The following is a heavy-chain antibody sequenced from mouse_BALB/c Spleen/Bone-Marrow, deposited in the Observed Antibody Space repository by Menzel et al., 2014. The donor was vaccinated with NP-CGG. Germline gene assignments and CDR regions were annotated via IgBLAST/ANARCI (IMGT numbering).Heavy chain of an antibody. J-gene: IGHJ4*01. V-gene: IGHV1-69*02. CDR2: IYPSDSYT. CDR1: GYTFTSYW. CDR3: TRYGNSHYYAMDY. Sequence: QVQLQQSGAELVRPGASVKLSCRASGYTFTSYWINWVKQRPGQGLEWIGNIYPSDSYTNYNQRLKDKATLTVDKSSSTAYMQLRSPTSEDSAVYYCTRYGNSHYYAMDYWGQGTSVTVSS. D-gene: IGHD1-1*01.